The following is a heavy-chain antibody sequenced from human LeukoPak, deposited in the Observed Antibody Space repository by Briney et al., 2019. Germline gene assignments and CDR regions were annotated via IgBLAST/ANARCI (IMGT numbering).Heavy chain of an antibody. CDR1: GFTFSGSA. CDR2: IRSKANSYAT. CDR3: TSLRDYYGSGSYLFDY. J-gene: IGHJ4*02. D-gene: IGHD3-10*01. Sequence: PGGSLRLSCAASGFTFSGSAMHWVRQASGKGLEWVGRIRSKANSYATAYAASVKGRFTISRDDSKNTAYLQMNSLKTEDTAVYYCTSLRDYYGSGSYLFDYWGQGTLVTVFS. V-gene: IGHV3-73*01.